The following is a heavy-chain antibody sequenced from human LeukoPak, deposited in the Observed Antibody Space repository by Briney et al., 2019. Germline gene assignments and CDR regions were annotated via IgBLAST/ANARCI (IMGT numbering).Heavy chain of an antibody. D-gene: IGHD5-12*01. CDR2: INHSGST. J-gene: IGHJ4*02. V-gene: IGHV4-34*01. CDR1: GGSFSGYY. Sequence: SETLSLTCAVYGGSFSGYYWSWIRQPPGKGLEWIGEINHSGSTNYNPSLKRRVTISVDTSKNQFSLKLSSVTAADTAVYYCARGRGWLPYYFDYWGQGTLVTVSS. CDR3: ARGRGWLPYYFDY.